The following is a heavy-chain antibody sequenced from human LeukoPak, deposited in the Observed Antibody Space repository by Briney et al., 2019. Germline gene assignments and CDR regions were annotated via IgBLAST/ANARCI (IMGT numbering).Heavy chain of an antibody. V-gene: IGHV3-64*01. CDR3: AREVSEYSFGTFDS. CDR2: ISGIGGDT. D-gene: IGHD5-18*01. J-gene: IGHJ4*02. Sequence: GGALRLSCAASGFYFSSYTIHWFRQAPGKGLEYVSAISGIGGDTYAKSVKGRFTVSRDNSKDTLYLELGSLKPEDMAVYYCAREVSEYSFGTFDSWGQGTLVSVSS. CDR1: GFYFSSYT.